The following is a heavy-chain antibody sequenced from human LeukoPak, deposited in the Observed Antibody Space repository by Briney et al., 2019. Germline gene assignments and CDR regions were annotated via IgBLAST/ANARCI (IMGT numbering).Heavy chain of an antibody. Sequence: SETLSLTCTVSGYSISSGYYWGWIRQPPGKGLEWIGSIYHSGSTYYNPSLKSRVTISVDTSKNQLSLKLSSVTAADPAVYYCARLAGATPFDYWGQGTLVTVSS. V-gene: IGHV4-38-2*02. CDR3: ARLAGATPFDY. D-gene: IGHD1-26*01. CDR1: GYSISSGYY. CDR2: IYHSGST. J-gene: IGHJ4*02.